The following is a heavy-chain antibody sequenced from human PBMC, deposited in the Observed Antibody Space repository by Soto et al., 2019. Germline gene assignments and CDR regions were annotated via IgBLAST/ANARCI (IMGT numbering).Heavy chain of an antibody. Sequence: AETLSLSCAVSVGSISSYYWSWIRQPPGKGLEWIGYIYYSGSTNYNPSLKSRVTISVDTSKNQFSLKLSSVTATDTAVYYCARHSSGSYNGHDAFDIWGQGTMVTVSS. CDR3: ARHSSGSYNGHDAFDI. CDR2: IYYSGST. J-gene: IGHJ3*02. V-gene: IGHV4-59*01. CDR1: VGSISSYY. D-gene: IGHD1-26*01.